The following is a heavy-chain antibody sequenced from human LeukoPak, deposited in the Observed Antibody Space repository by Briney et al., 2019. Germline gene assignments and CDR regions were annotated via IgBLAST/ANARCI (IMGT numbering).Heavy chain of an antibody. Sequence: PGGSLRLSCAASGFTFSGYTMTWVRQAPGKGLEWVSYISSSSSTIYYADSVKGRFTISRDNAKNSLYLQMNSLRAEDTAVYYCARDEAGDAFDIWGQGTMVTVSS. V-gene: IGHV3-48*04. J-gene: IGHJ3*02. CDR1: GFTFSGYT. CDR3: ARDEAGDAFDI. CDR2: ISSSSSTI. D-gene: IGHD6-13*01.